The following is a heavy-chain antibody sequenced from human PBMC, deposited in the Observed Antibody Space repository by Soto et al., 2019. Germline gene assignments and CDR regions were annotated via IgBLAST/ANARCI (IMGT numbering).Heavy chain of an antibody. Sequence: PGGSLRLSCAASGFTFSDYYMSWIRQAPGKGLEWVSYISSSSSYTNYADSVKGRFTISRDNAKNSLYLQMNSLRAEDTAVYYCAREYYYGSGLLGYWGQGTLVTVSS. CDR2: ISSSSSYT. CDR3: AREYYYGSGLLGY. CDR1: GFTFSDYY. J-gene: IGHJ4*02. D-gene: IGHD3-10*01. V-gene: IGHV3-11*05.